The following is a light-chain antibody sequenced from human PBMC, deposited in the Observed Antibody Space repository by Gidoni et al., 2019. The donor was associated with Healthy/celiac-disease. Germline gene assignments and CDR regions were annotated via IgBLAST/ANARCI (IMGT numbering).Light chain of an antibody. V-gene: IGKV1-33*01. CDR1: QDISNY. CDR3: QQYDNIPGT. Sequence: DIQLTHSPSSLSASVGDRVTITCQASQDISNYLNWYQQKPGKAPKLLIYDASNLETGVPSRFSGSGSGTDFTFTISSLQPEDIATYYCQQYDNIPGTFGQGTKLEIK. CDR2: DAS. J-gene: IGKJ2*01.